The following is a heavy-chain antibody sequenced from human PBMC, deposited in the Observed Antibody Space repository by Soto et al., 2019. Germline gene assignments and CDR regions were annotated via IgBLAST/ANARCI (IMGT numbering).Heavy chain of an antibody. CDR3: ANSPLKRGDFGWELPEYYFDY. Sequence: GGSLRLSCAASGFTFSSYAMSWVRQAPGKGLEWVSAISGSGGSTYYADSVKGRFTISRDNSKNTLYLQMNSLRAEDTAVYYCANSPLKRGDFGWELPEYYFDYWGQGTLVTVSS. CDR2: ISGSGGST. V-gene: IGHV3-23*01. CDR1: GFTFSSYA. D-gene: IGHD1-26*01. J-gene: IGHJ4*02.